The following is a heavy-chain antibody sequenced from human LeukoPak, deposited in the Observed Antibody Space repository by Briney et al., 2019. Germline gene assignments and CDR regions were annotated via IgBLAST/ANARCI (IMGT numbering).Heavy chain of an antibody. D-gene: IGHD3-22*01. J-gene: IGHJ4*02. CDR1: GYTFTTYD. CDR2: MNPNSGNT. CDR3: AREDYYDSGSNDY. V-gene: IGHV1-8*03. Sequence: GASVKVSCKASGYTFTTYDITWVRQATGQGLEWMGWMNPNSGNTAYAQKFQGRVTITRNTSISTAYMELSSLRSEDTAVYYCAREDYYDSGSNDYWGQGTLDTVSS.